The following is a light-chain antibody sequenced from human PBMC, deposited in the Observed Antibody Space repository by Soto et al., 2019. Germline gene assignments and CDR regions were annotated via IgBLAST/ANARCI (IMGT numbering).Light chain of an antibody. V-gene: IGLV2-14*03. CDR1: TYDIGYYDY. CDR2: DVT. Sequence: QSALTQPASVSGSPGQSITISCTGTTYDIGYYDYVSWYQQHPGKAPKLIIYDVTYRPSGASDRFSGSKSGNTASLTISGLQAEYEAEYYCSSYTTSSTLVFGGGTKVTVL. J-gene: IGLJ2*01. CDR3: SSYTTSSTLV.